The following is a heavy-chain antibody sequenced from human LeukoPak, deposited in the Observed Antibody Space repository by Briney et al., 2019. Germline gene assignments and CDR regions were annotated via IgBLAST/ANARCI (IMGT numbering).Heavy chain of an antibody. J-gene: IGHJ4*02. CDR2: ISTSSSYI. D-gene: IGHD2-15*01. CDR1: GFTFSGYS. V-gene: IGHV3-21*04. Sequence: GGSLRLSCEASGFTFSGYSMNWVRQAPGKGLEWVSSISTSSSYIYYADSLKGRFTISRDNAKNSLYLQMNSLRVEDTAIYYCAKSGLIRFDYWGQGTLVTVSS. CDR3: AKSGLIRFDY.